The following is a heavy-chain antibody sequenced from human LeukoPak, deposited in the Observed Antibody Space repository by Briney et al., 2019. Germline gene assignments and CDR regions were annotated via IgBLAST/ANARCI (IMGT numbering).Heavy chain of an antibody. J-gene: IGHJ4*02. Sequence: ASVKVSCKTSGYTFTGSYVHWVRQAPGQGLEWMGRIDVNSGDTYLAQKFQGRVTLTRDTSISTDYLELSSLNSDDSAVYYCARYIGGSGWCWGQGALVTVSS. CDR2: IDVNSGDT. V-gene: IGHV1-2*06. D-gene: IGHD3-16*01. CDR3: ARYIGGSGWC. CDR1: GYTFTGSY.